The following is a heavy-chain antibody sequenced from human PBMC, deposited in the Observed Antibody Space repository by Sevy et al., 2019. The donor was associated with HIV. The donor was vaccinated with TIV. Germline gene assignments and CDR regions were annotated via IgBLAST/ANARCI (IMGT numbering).Heavy chain of an antibody. CDR1: GGTFSSYA. Sequence: ASVKVSCKASGGTFSSYAISWVRQAPGQGLEWMGGIIPIFGTANYAQKFQGRVTITADESTRTAYMELSSLRSEDTAVYYCARFLGAFWRGDYYYYYGMDVWDQGTTVTVSS. V-gene: IGHV1-69*13. CDR2: IIPIFGTA. D-gene: IGHD3-3*01. J-gene: IGHJ6*02. CDR3: ARFLGAFWRGDYYYYYGMDV.